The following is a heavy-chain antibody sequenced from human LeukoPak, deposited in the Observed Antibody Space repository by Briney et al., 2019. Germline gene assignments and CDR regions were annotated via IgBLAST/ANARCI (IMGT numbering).Heavy chain of an antibody. Sequence: GGSLRLSCAASGFIFSSYTMNWVRQAPGEGLEWVSSISDTSTDIYYADSVEGRFTISRENAKSSLFLQMNSLRAEDTAVYYCTRAPPGREGYSEYWGRGTVVTVST. J-gene: IGHJ1*01. CDR1: GFIFSSYT. CDR2: ISDTSTDI. CDR3: TRAPPGREGYSEY. D-gene: IGHD5-24*01. V-gene: IGHV3-21*01.